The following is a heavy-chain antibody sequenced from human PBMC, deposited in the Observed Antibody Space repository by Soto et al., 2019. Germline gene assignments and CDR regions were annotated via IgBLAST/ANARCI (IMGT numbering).Heavy chain of an antibody. CDR1: GDSISSDKW. CDR2: IHHSGNS. D-gene: IGHD3-22*01. J-gene: IGHJ4*02. V-gene: IGHV4-4*02. CDR3: ARTSYYDSSGYTDY. Sequence: PSETLSLTCAVSGDSISSDKWWSWVRQPPGKGLEWIGEIHHSGNSNYNPSLKSRVIISVDKSKNQFSLKLSSVTDADTAVYYCARTSYYDSSGYTDYWGQGTLVTVS.